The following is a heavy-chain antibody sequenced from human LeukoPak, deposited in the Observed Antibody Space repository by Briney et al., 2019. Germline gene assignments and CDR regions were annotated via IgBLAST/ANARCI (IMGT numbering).Heavy chain of an antibody. CDR3: ARGIYYGSGSYPPPSDY. D-gene: IGHD3-10*01. V-gene: IGHV4-34*01. CDR1: GGSFSGYY. CDR2: INHSGST. Sequence: SETLSLTCAVYGGSFSGYYWSWIRQPPGKGLEWIGEINHSGSTNYNPSLKSRVTISVDTSKNQFSLKLSSVTAVDTAVYYCARGIYYGSGSYPPPSDYWGQGTLVTVSS. J-gene: IGHJ4*02.